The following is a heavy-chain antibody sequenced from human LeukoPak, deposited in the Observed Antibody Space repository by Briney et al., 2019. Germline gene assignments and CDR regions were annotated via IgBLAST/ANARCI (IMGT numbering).Heavy chain of an antibody. J-gene: IGHJ4*02. CDR3: ARDLGGFDWFSDY. CDR1: GFTFSSYA. V-gene: IGHV3-30*04. CDR2: ISYDGSNK. D-gene: IGHD3-9*01. Sequence: PGGSLRLSCAASGFTFSSYAMHWVRQAPGKGLEWVAVISYDGSNKYYADSVKGRFTISRDNSKNTLYLQMNSLRAEDTAVYYCARDLGGFDWFSDYWGQGTLVTVSS.